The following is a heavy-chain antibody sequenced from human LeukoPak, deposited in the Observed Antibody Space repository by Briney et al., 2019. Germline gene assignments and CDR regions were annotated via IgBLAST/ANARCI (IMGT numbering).Heavy chain of an antibody. D-gene: IGHD3-10*01. CDR1: GGSISSYY. Sequence: SETLSLTCTVSGGSISSYYWSWIRQPAGKGLEWIGYIYYSGSTNYNPSLKRRVTISVDTSKNQFSLKLSSVTAADTAVYYCASAGYGSGSNYYYSYRMDVWGQGTTVTVSS. CDR2: IYYSGST. CDR3: ASAGYGSGSNYYYSYRMDV. J-gene: IGHJ6*02. V-gene: IGHV4-59*01.